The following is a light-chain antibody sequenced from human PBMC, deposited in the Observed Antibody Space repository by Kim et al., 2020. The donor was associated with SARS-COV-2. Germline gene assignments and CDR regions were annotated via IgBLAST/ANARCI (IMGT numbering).Light chain of an antibody. J-gene: IGLJ2*01. CDR1: RSNIGNNP. CDR2: SNN. CDR3: AAWDDSLNVVV. V-gene: IGLV1-44*01. Sequence: GQRVTISCSGTRSNIGNNPVNWYQQVPGTAPKLLIHSNNKRPSGVPDRFSGSESGTSASLAISGLQTEDEADYYCAAWDDSLNVVVFGRGTQLTVL.